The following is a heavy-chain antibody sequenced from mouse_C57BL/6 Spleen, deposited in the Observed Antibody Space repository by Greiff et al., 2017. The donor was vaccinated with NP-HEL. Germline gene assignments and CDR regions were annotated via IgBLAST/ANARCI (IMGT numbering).Heavy chain of an antibody. Sequence: QVHVKQSGAELVRPGASVTLSCKASGYTFTDYEMHWVKQTPVHGLEWIGAIDPETGGTAYNQKFKGKAILTADKSSSTAYMELRSLTSEDSAVYYCTRYPAYYSDYWGQGTTLTVSS. D-gene: IGHD2-12*01. J-gene: IGHJ2*01. V-gene: IGHV1-15*01. CDR3: TRYPAYYSDY. CDR1: GYTFTDYE. CDR2: IDPETGGT.